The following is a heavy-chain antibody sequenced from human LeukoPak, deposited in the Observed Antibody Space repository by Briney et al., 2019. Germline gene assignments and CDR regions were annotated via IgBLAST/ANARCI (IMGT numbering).Heavy chain of an antibody. Sequence: SVKVSCKASGGTFSSYAISWVRQAPGQGLEWMGGIIPIFGTANYAQKFQGRVTITADESTSTAYMELSSLRSEDTAVYYCARESRITGTTGAFDIWGQGTMVTVSS. CDR3: ARESRITGTTGAFDI. CDR2: IIPIFGTA. D-gene: IGHD1-20*01. CDR1: GGTFSSYA. V-gene: IGHV1-69*13. J-gene: IGHJ3*02.